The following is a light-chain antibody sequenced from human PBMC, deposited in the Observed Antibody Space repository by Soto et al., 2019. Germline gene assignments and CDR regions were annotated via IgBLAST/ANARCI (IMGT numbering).Light chain of an antibody. V-gene: IGLV2-14*03. CDR2: DVS. J-gene: IGLJ2*01. Sequence: QSALTQSASVSGSPGQSITISCTGTSSDVGGYNYVSWYQQHPGKVPQLMIYDVSNRPSGVSNRFSGSKSGNTASLTISGLQAEDEADYYCTSYSSSSTVLFGGGTKVTVL. CDR1: SSDVGGYNY. CDR3: TSYSSSSTVL.